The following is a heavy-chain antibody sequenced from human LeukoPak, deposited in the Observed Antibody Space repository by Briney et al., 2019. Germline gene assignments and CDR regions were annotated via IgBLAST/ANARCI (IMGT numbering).Heavy chain of an antibody. J-gene: IGHJ4*02. Sequence: GGSLRLSCAASGFTFSSYGMHWVRQAPDKGLEWVAFIRYDGSNKYYADSVKGRFTISRDNSKNTLYLQMNSLRAEDTAVYYCAKVSEEYSSGWYNDYWGQGTLVTVSS. CDR1: GFTFSSYG. CDR3: AKVSEEYSSGWYNDY. D-gene: IGHD6-19*01. V-gene: IGHV3-30*02. CDR2: IRYDGSNK.